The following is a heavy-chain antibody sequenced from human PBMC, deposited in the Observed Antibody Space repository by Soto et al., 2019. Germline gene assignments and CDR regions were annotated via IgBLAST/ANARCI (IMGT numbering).Heavy chain of an antibody. CDR2: IYNDGTYA. CDR1: GFTFNMYW. CDR3: TRGPRATSAGTSAH. Sequence: GSLRLSCAGSGFTFNMYWMRWVRQVPGKGPVWVARIYNDGTYADYADSVKGRFTISRDNAKDTLYLQMNDLRAEDSALYHCTRGPRATSAGTSAHWGQGTLVTVSS. D-gene: IGHD6-13*01. V-gene: IGHV3-74*01. J-gene: IGHJ4*02.